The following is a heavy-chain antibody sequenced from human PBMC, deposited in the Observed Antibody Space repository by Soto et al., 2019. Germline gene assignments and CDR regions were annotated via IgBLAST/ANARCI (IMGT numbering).Heavy chain of an antibody. CDR2: IIPIFGTA. J-gene: IGHJ6*02. Sequence: AASVKVSCKASGGTFSSYAISWVRQAPGQGLEWMGGIIPIFGTANYAQKFQGRVTITADKSTSTAYMELSSLRSEDTAVYYCARQGSAAAGKTSYYYGMDVWGQGTTVTVSS. D-gene: IGHD6-13*01. CDR3: ARQGSAAAGKTSYYYGMDV. V-gene: IGHV1-69*06. CDR1: GGTFSSYA.